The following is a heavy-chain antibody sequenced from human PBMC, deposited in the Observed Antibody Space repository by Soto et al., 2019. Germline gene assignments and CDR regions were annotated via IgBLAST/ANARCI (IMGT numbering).Heavy chain of an antibody. CDR3: ARAAPPEFYFDY. CDR1: GGTFSSYT. CDR2: IIPILGIA. V-gene: IGHV1-69*02. Sequence: GASVKVSCEASGGTFSSYTISCVRQAPGQGLEWMGRIIPILGIANYAQKFQGRVTITADKSTSTAYMELSSLRSEDTAVYYCARAAPPEFYFDYWGQGTLVTVSS. D-gene: IGHD2-15*01. J-gene: IGHJ4*02.